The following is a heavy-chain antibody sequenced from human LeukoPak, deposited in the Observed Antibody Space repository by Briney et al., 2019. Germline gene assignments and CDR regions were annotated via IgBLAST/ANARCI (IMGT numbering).Heavy chain of an antibody. V-gene: IGHV3-7*01. CDR3: ARGSPTYYYGSGSYYPYYYGMDV. J-gene: IGHJ6*02. CDR2: IKQDGSEK. CDR1: GFTFSSYW. Sequence: GGSLRLSCAASGFTFSSYWMSWVRQAPGKGLEWVANIKQDGSEKYYVDSVKGRFTISRDNAKNSPYLQMNSLRAEDTAVYYCARGSPTYYYGSGSYYPYYYGMDVWGQGTTVTVSS. D-gene: IGHD3-10*01.